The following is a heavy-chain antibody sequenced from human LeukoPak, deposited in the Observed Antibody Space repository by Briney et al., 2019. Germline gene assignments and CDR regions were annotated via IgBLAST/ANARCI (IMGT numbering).Heavy chain of an antibody. D-gene: IGHD3-10*01. Sequence: GGSLRLSCAASGFTFSSYWMSWVRQAPGKGLEWVANIKHDASEKIYVDSVKGRFTISRDNAQNSLYLQMNSLGAEDTAVYYCAREPIRGVFYFDSWGQGTLVTVSS. CDR1: GFTFSSYW. CDR3: AREPIRGVFYFDS. J-gene: IGHJ4*02. CDR2: IKHDASEK. V-gene: IGHV3-7*03.